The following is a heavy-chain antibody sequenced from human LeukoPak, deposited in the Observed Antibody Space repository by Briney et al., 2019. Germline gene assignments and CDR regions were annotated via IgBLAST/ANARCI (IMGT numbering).Heavy chain of an antibody. Sequence: SETLSLTCSVSGGSMSSYYWSWIRQSPGKGLEWIGYIYHSGSTDYNSSLKSRVTISEDTSKNQFSLKLSSVTAADTAVYYCAREAYCGGDCYSGFDYWGQGTLVTVSS. V-gene: IGHV4-59*01. CDR2: IYHSGST. J-gene: IGHJ4*02. CDR1: GGSMSSYY. D-gene: IGHD2-21*02. CDR3: AREAYCGGDCYSGFDY.